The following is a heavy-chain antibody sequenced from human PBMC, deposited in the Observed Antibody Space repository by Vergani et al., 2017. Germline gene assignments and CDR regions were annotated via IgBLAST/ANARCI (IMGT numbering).Heavy chain of an antibody. CDR3: ARDRVDIVATTTYYYYYYGMDV. D-gene: IGHD5-12*01. Sequence: EVQLVESGGGLVQPGGSLRLSCAASGFTVSSNYMSWVRQAPGKGLEWVSVIYSGGSTYYADSVKGRFTISRHNSKNTLYLQMNRLRAEDTAVYYCARDRVDIVATTTYYYYYYGMDVWGQGTTVTVSS. J-gene: IGHJ6*02. CDR1: GFTVSSNY. CDR2: IYSGGST. V-gene: IGHV3-53*04.